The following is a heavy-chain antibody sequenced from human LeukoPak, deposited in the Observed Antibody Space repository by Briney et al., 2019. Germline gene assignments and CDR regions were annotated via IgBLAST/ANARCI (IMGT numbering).Heavy chain of an antibody. D-gene: IGHD6-13*01. V-gene: IGHV4-59*01. CDR3: ARDRAGGSLDY. J-gene: IGHJ4*02. Sequence: SETLSLTCTVSGGSISSYYWSWIRQPPGKGLEWIGYIYYSGSTNYNPSLKSRVTISVDTSKNQFSLKLSSVTAADTAVYYCARDRAGGSLDYWGQGTLVTVSS. CDR1: GGSISSYY. CDR2: IYYSGST.